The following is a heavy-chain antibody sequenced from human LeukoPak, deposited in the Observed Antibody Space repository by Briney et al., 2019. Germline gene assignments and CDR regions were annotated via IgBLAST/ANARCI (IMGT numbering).Heavy chain of an antibody. CDR1: GYTFTSYY. CDR2: INPSGGST. J-gene: IGHJ4*01. V-gene: IGHV1-46*01. CDR3: ARGVPGTATPLDY. D-gene: IGHD2-2*02. Sequence: ASVKVSCKASGYTFTSYYMHWGREAPGEGLECGGVINPSGGSTSYAQKFQGRVTMTRDTSTSTVYMELSSLRSEDTAVYYCARGVPGTATPLDYWGQGTLVTVSS.